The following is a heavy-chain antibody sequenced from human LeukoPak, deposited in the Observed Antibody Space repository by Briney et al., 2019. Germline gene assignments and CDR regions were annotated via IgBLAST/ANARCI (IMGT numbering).Heavy chain of an antibody. J-gene: IGHJ4*02. CDR3: AKDATTVTTFYFDY. D-gene: IGHD4-17*01. V-gene: IGHV3-30*02. CDR2: IRYDGSNK. CDR1: GFTFSSYG. Sequence: PGGSLRLSCAASGFTFSSYGMHWVRQAPGKGLEWVAFIRYDGSNKYYADSVKGRFTISRDNSKNTLYLQMNSLRAEDTAVNYCAKDATTVTTFYFDYWGQGTLVTVSS.